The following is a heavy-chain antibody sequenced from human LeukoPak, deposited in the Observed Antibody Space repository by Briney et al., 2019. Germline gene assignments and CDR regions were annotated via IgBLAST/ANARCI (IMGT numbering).Heavy chain of an antibody. CDR2: ISSSSSTI. CDR3: ARGSSDSSSWYTDY. J-gene: IGHJ4*02. V-gene: IGHV3-48*04. D-gene: IGHD6-13*01. Sequence: PGGFLISCSASCYFISSSYSINWGRQTRGEGVEMVSYISSSSSTIYYTDSVKGRFTISRDNAKNSLYLQMNSLRAEDTAVYYCARGSSDSSSWYTDYWGQGTLVTVSS. CDR1: YFISSSYS.